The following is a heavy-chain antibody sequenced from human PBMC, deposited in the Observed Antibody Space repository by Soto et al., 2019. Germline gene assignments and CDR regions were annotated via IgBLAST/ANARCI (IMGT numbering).Heavy chain of an antibody. J-gene: IGHJ3*02. D-gene: IGHD6-19*01. Sequence: LGESLKISCKGSGHSFTSYWIGWVRQMPGKGLEWMGIIYPGDSDTRYSPSFQGQVTISADKSISTAYLQWSSLKASDTAMYYCASRGDIAVAGPSVFDIWGQGTMVTVSS. CDR2: IYPGDSDT. V-gene: IGHV5-51*01. CDR3: ASRGDIAVAGPSVFDI. CDR1: GHSFTSYW.